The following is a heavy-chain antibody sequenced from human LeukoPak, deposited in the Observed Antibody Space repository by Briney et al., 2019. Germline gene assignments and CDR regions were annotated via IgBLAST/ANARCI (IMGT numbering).Heavy chain of an antibody. CDR3: ARVRYSSSRRAFDI. V-gene: IGHV4-4*07. D-gene: IGHD6-13*01. Sequence: SETLSLTCTVSGGSISSYYWSWIRQPAGKGLEWIGRIYTSGSTNYNPSLKSRVTMSVDTSKNQFSLKLSSVTAADTAVYYCARVRYSSSRRAFDIWGQGTMVTVSS. CDR2: IYTSGST. J-gene: IGHJ3*02. CDR1: GGSISSYY.